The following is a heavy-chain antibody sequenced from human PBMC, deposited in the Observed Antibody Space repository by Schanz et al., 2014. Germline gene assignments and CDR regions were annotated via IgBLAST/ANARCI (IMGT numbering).Heavy chain of an antibody. CDR3: ARDHQWLARYYMDV. CDR1: GFTVSSNY. V-gene: IGHV3-66*01. J-gene: IGHJ6*03. CDR2: IYSGGST. D-gene: IGHD6-19*01. Sequence: EVQLVESGGGLVQPGGSLRLSCAASGFTVSSNYMSWVRQAPGKGLEWVSVIYSGGSTYYADSVKGRFTISRDNSKNTLYLQMNSLRAEDTAVYYCARDHQWLARYYMDVWGKGTTVTGSS.